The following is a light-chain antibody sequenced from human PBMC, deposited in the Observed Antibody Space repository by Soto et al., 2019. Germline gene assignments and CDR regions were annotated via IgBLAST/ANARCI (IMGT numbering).Light chain of an antibody. CDR2: EVT. CDR1: SSDVRNYNF. CDR3: SSYADFNNVL. J-gene: IGLJ3*02. Sequence: QSALTQPPSASGSPGQSVTISCTGTSSDVRNYNFISWYQQYPGKAPKLMIYEVTKRPSGVPDCFSGSKSVNMASLTVSGLQAEDEADYYCSSYADFNNVLFGGGTKVTVL. V-gene: IGLV2-8*01.